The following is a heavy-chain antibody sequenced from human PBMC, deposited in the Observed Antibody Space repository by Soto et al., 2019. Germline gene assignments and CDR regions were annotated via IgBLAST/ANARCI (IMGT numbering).Heavy chain of an antibody. CDR1: GGSISSYY. Sequence: QVQLQESGPGLVKPSETLSLTCTVSGGSISSYYWSWIRQPPGKGLEWIGYIYYSGSTNYNPSLKSRVTLSVDTSKNQLSLKLSSVTAADTAVYYCARRAVAGWYFDLWGRGTLVTVSS. D-gene: IGHD2-15*01. V-gene: IGHV4-59*01. CDR2: IYYSGST. J-gene: IGHJ2*01. CDR3: ARRAVAGWYFDL.